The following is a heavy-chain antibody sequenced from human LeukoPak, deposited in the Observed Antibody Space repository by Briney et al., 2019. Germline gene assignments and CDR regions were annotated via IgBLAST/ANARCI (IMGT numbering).Heavy chain of an antibody. D-gene: IGHD5-24*01. J-gene: IGHJ4*02. CDR2: IIPIFGIA. CDR3: AGDGEGLQPLGPFDY. CDR1: GGTFSSYA. Sequence: ASVKVSCKASGGTFSSYAISWVRQAPGQGLEWMGRIIPIFGIANYAQKFQGRVTITADKSTSTAYMELSSLRSEDTAVYYCAGDGEGLQPLGPFDYWGQGTLVTVSS. V-gene: IGHV1-69*04.